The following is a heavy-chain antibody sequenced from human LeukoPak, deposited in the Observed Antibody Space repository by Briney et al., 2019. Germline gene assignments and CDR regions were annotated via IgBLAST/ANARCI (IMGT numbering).Heavy chain of an antibody. CDR2: IYYSGST. V-gene: IGHV4-39*01. CDR3: ARQPNWGFDY. D-gene: IGHD7-27*01. Sequence: SETLSLTCTVSGGSISSSSYYWGWIRQPPGKGLEWIGSIYYSGSTYYNPSLKSRVTISVDTSKNQFSLKLSSATAADTAVYYCARQPNWGFDYWGQGTLVTVSS. CDR1: GGSISSSSYY. J-gene: IGHJ4*02.